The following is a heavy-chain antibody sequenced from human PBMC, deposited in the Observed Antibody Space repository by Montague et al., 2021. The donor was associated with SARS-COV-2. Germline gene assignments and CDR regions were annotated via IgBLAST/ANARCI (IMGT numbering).Heavy chain of an antibody. CDR3: ARVGAAAGTLILYYYYMDV. V-gene: IGHV3-48*03. CDR1: GFTFSSYE. Sequence: SLRLSCAASGFTFSSYEMNWVRQAPGKGLEWVSYITSSGSIIYYADSVKGRFTISRDNAKNSLYLQINSLRAEDTAVYYCARVGAAAGTLILYYYYMDVWGKGTTVTVSS. D-gene: IGHD6-13*01. J-gene: IGHJ6*03. CDR2: ITSSGSII.